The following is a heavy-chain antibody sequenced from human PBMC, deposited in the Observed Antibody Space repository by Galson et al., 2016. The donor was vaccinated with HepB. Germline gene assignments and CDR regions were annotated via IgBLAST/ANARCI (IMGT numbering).Heavy chain of an antibody. CDR2: IYSDGSP. CDR3: ARIYGDYFSS. V-gene: IGHV3-53*01. CDR1: GFTVGSNY. D-gene: IGHD4-17*01. Sequence: SLRLSCAVSGFTVGSNYMSWVRQAPGKGLEWISVIYSDGSPYYADSVKGRFTISRDNSKNTLYLHMNSLRAEDTAVYYCARIYGDYFSSWGQGTLVTVSS. J-gene: IGHJ4*02.